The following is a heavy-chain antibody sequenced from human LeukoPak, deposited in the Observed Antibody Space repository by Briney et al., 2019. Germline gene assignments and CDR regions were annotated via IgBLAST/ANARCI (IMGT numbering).Heavy chain of an antibody. CDR3: VRGIRSWGRKVLDH. V-gene: IGHV4-34*01. CDR2: ITHSGSS. Sequence: SETLSLTCAVTGVSFSDSYWSWIRQPPGKGLEWIGEITHSGSSKYNASLKTRVTISVDTSTNQFSLRMNSVTAADTAVYYCVRGIRSWGRKVLDHWGLGTPVTVSS. J-gene: IGHJ4*02. CDR1: GVSFSDSY. D-gene: IGHD3-16*01.